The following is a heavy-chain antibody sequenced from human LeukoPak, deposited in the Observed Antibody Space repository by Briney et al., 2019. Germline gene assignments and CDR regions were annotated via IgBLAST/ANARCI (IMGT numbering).Heavy chain of an antibody. V-gene: IGHV5-10-1*01. CDR1: GYSFTSYW. CDR3: ARLAYSSSWYYYGMDV. CDR2: IDTSDSYT. J-gene: IGHJ6*04. D-gene: IGHD6-13*01. Sequence: GESLKISCKGSGYSFTSYWISWVRQMPGKGLEWMGRIDTSDSYTNYSPSFQGHVTISAGKSISTAYLQWSSLKASDTAMYYCARLAYSSSWYYYGMDVWGKGTTVTVSS.